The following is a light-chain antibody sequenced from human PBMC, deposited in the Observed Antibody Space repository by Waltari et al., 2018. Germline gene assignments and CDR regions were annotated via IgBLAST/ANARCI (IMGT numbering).Light chain of an antibody. Sequence: QSVLTQPPSASATPGQRVTISCPGSRSNIARKLVHWYQLLPGTAPKLLIYSNNQRPSGVPDRFSGSKSGTSASLAISGLQSEDEATYYCAAWDDSLNGLIFGGGTKLTVL. CDR1: RSNIARKL. V-gene: IGLV1-44*01. J-gene: IGLJ2*01. CDR3: AAWDDSLNGLI. CDR2: SNN.